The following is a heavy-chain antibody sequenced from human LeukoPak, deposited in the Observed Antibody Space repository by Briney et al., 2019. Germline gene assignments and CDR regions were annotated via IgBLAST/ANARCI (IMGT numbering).Heavy chain of an antibody. CDR1: GGTFSSYA. J-gene: IGHJ5*02. V-gene: IGHV1-69*13. CDR2: IIPIFGTA. CDR3: ARRLLLATFNWFDP. D-gene: IGHD2-21*02. Sequence: ASVKVSCKASGGTFSSYAISWVRQAPGQGLEWMGGIIPIFGTANYAQKFQGRVTITADESTSTAYMELSSLRSEDTAVYYCARRLLLATFNWFDPWGQGTLVTVSS.